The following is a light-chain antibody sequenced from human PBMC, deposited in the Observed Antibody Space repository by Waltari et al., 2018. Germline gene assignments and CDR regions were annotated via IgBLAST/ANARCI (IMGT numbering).Light chain of an antibody. Sequence: DIQMTQSPSSLSASVGDTVTITCRASQGIRDYLAWFQQKPGEAPKSLIYVVSILQSGVPSKFSGFGYGTDFTLIINSLQPEDFATYYCQQYNNYPLTFGGGTKVEF. CDR3: QQYNNYPLT. CDR2: VVS. V-gene: IGKV1-16*02. J-gene: IGKJ4*01. CDR1: QGIRDY.